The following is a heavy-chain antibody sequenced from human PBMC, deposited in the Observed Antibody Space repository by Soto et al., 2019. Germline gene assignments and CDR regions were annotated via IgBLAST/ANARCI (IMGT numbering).Heavy chain of an antibody. CDR3: ARGGPTRAFAS. V-gene: IGHV3-53*02. Sequence: EVQLVETGGGLIQPGGSLRLSCAASGFTVSSNYMSWVRQAPGKGLEWVSTVYYDGRTSHADSVKGRFFVSRDSYENTVYLQMNSLRAEDTAVYFCARGGPTRAFASWGQGTLVTVS. CDR1: GFTVSSNY. D-gene: IGHD1-1*01. J-gene: IGHJ4*02. CDR2: VYYDGRT.